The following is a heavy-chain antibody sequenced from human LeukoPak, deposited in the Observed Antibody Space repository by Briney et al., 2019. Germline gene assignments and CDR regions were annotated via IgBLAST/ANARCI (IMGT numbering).Heavy chain of an antibody. CDR1: GFAFSSHA. V-gene: IGHV3-23*01. CDR2: IDISGGST. J-gene: IGHJ3*02. D-gene: IGHD4-11*01. CDR3: ARNLRLHTPRAFDI. Sequence: PGGSLRLSCAASGFAFSSHAMCWVRQAPGKGLEWVSSIDISGGSTYYADSAEGRFTISRDNAKNSVYLQMSGLGAEDTAVYYCARNLRLHTPRAFDIWGQGTMVTVSA.